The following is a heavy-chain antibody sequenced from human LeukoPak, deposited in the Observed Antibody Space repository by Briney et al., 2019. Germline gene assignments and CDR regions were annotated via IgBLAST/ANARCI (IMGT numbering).Heavy chain of an antibody. Sequence: TTSQTLSLTCTVSGGSISSGSYYWSWIRQPAGKGLEWIGRIYTSGSTNYNPSLKSRVTISVDTSKNQFSLKLSSVTAADTAVYYCARDVPPNLGAFDIWGQGTMVTVSS. CDR3: ARDVPPNLGAFDI. V-gene: IGHV4-61*02. CDR2: IYTSGST. J-gene: IGHJ3*02. CDR1: GGSISSGSYY.